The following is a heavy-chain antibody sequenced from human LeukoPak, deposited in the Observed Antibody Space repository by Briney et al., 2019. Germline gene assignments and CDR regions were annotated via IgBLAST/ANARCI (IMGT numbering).Heavy chain of an antibody. V-gene: IGHV3-23*01. CDR3: AKGRTGYIPDS. CDR1: GFTFSTYT. D-gene: IGHD6-13*01. CDR2: ISGNDGTT. J-gene: IGHJ4*02. Sequence: GGSLRLSCAASGFTFSTYTMTWVRQAPGKGLEWVSVISGNDGTTFYADSVKGRFTISRDNSKNTLYLQMNSLRVEDMAVYYCAKGRTGYIPDSWGQGTLVTVSS.